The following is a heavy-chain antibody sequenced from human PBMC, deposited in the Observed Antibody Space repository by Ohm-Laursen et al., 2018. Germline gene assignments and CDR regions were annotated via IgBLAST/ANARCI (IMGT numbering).Heavy chain of an antibody. CDR2: ISTYNDNT. CDR1: GYTFTGYY. CDR3: ARGEFSFDP. V-gene: IGHV1-18*04. J-gene: IGHJ5*02. D-gene: IGHD3-10*01. Sequence: AASVKVSCKASGYTFTGYYMHWVRQAPGQGLEWMGWISTYNDNTNYAQKFQGRVTLTTDISTSTAFMELRNLRSDDTAVYYCARGEFSFDPWGQGTLVTVSS.